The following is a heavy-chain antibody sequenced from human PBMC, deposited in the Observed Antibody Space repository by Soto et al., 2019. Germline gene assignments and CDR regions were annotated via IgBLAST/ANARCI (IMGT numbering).Heavy chain of an antibody. D-gene: IGHD2-8*01. V-gene: IGHV3-53*01. CDR3: ARLDIVLMVYALDY. CDR1: GFTVSSNY. J-gene: IGHJ4*02. CDR2: IYSGGST. Sequence: LGGSLRLSCAASGFTVSSNYMSWVRQAPGKGLEWVSVIYSGGSTYYADSVKGRFTISRDNSKNTLYLQMNSLRAEDTAVYYCARLDIVLMVYALDYWGQGPLVTVSS.